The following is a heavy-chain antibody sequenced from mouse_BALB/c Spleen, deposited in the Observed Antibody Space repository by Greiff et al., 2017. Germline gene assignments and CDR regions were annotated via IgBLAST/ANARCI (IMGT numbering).Heavy chain of an antibody. V-gene: IGHV3-5*02. CDR3: ARDRYDYAMDY. CDR1: GISITTGNYR. D-gene: IGHD2-14*01. J-gene: IGHJ4*01. Sequence: EVQVVESGPGLVKPSQTVSLTCTVTGISITTGNYRWSWIRQFPGNKLEWIGYIYYSGTITYNPSLTIRTTITRDTSKNQFFLEMNSLTAEDTATYYCARDRYDYAMDYRGQGTSVTVSS. CDR2: IYYSGTI.